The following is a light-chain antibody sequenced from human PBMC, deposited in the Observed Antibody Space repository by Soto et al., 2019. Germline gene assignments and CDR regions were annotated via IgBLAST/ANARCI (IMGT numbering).Light chain of an antibody. J-gene: IGKJ1*01. CDR1: QTISSW. CDR2: KAS. V-gene: IGKV1-5*03. Sequence: DIQMTQSPSTLSGSVGDRVTITCRASQTISSWLAWYQQKPGKAPKLLIYKASTLKSGVPSRFSGSGSGTEFTLIISSLQHDDVATYYCQHYNSNSEAFGQGTKVELK. CDR3: QHYNSNSEA.